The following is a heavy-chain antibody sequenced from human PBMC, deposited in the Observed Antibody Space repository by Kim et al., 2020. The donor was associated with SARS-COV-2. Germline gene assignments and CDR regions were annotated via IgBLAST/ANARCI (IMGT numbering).Heavy chain of an antibody. Sequence: GKGNTKDSQKFQGRVTITRDTSASTAYMELSSLRSEDTAVYYCARVYMGYWGQGTLVTVSS. V-gene: IGHV1-3*01. CDR2: GKGNT. J-gene: IGHJ4*02. CDR3: ARVYMGY.